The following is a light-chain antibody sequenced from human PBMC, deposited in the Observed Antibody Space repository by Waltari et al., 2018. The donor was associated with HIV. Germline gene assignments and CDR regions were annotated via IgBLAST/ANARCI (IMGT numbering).Light chain of an antibody. V-gene: IGLV3-19*01. CDR2: GKN. Sequence: SSELTQDATVSVALGQTVRITCQGDNLITYSASWYQQKPGQAPLHVIFGKNNRPSGIPDRVSGSTSGNTASLTITGAQAEDEADYYCKSRDSSGNHVLFGGGTKLTVL. J-gene: IGLJ2*01. CDR3: KSRDSSGNHVL. CDR1: NLITYS.